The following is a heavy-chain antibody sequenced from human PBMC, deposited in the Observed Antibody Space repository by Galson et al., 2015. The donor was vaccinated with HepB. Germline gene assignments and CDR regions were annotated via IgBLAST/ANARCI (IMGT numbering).Heavy chain of an antibody. CDR2: ISRNSKVI. V-gene: IGHV3-48*02. CDR1: GFTFNDYR. J-gene: IGHJ5*02. D-gene: IGHD2-21*01. Sequence: SLRLSCAASGFTFNDYRMNWVRQAPGKGLEWISYISRNSKVIHYADSAKGRFTVSRDNAKNSLYLQMDSLRDGDTALYYCVRDGGDGHNYFDLWGQGTLVTVSS. CDR3: VRDGGDGHNYFDL.